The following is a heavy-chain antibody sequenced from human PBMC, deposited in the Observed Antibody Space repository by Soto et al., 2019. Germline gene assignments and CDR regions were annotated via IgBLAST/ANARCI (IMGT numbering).Heavy chain of an antibody. CDR3: ARDFSYDYVWGSYSAPAY. V-gene: IGHV1-3*01. CDR1: GYTFTSYA. J-gene: IGHJ4*02. Sequence: ASVKVACKASGYTFTSYAMHWVRQAPGQRLEWMGWINAGNGNTKYSQKFQGRVTITRDTSASTAYMELSSLRSEDTAVYYCARDFSYDYVWGSYSAPAYWGQGTLVTVSS. D-gene: IGHD3-16*01. CDR2: INAGNGNT.